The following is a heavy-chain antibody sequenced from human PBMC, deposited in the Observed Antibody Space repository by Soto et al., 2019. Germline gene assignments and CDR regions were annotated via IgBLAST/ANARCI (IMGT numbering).Heavy chain of an antibody. CDR3: AKDIGGHCSGGSCYSGYFDY. D-gene: IGHD2-15*01. CDR2: ISWHSGSI. V-gene: IGHV3-9*01. CDR1: GFTFDDYA. J-gene: IGHJ4*02. Sequence: EVQLVESGGGLVQPGRSLRLSCAASGFTFDDYAMHWVRQAPGKGLEWVSGISWHSGSIGYADSVKGRCTISRDNAKNSLYLQMNSLRAEDTALYYCAKDIGGHCSGGSCYSGYFDYWGQGTLVTVSS.